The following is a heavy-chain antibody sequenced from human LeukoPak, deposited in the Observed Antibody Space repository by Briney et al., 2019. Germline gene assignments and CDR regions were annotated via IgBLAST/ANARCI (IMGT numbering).Heavy chain of an antibody. V-gene: IGHV3-33*01. CDR3: ARIPGGYYYAMDV. CDR2: IWYDGSNK. D-gene: IGHD3-16*01. CDR1: GFTFSNYG. Sequence: GGSLRLSCAASGFTFSNYGMHWVRQAPGKGLEWVAVIWYDGSNKYYGDSVKGRFTISRDNSKNTLYPQMNSLRDEDTAVYYCARIPGGYYYAMDVWGQGTTVTVSS. J-gene: IGHJ6*02.